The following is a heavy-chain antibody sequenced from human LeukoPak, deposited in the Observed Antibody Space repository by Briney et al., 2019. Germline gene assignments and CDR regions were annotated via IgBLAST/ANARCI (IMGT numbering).Heavy chain of an antibody. Sequence: GGSLRLSCAASGFTFSRYWMSWVRQAPGKGLEWVAVISYDGSNKYYADSVKGRFTISRDNSKNTLYLQMNSLRAEDTAVYYCAAVRGVTLFDYWGQGTLVTVSS. D-gene: IGHD3-10*01. V-gene: IGHV3-30*03. CDR3: AAVRGVTLFDY. CDR2: ISYDGSNK. CDR1: GFTFSRYW. J-gene: IGHJ4*02.